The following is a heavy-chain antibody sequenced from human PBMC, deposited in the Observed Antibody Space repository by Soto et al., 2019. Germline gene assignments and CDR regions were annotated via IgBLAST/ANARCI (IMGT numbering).Heavy chain of an antibody. CDR1: EVTIKTFF. CDR3: ARGRIAAAGRGGYYYGMDV. Sequence: LSHTTPFDEVTIKTFFVRWIRQPERKGLEWIGYIYYGGSTNYNPSLKSRVTISVDTSKNQFSLKLSSVTAADTAVYYCARGRIAAAGRGGYYYGMDVWGQGTTV. D-gene: IGHD6-13*01. CDR2: IYYGGST. V-gene: IGHV4-59*01. J-gene: IGHJ6*02.